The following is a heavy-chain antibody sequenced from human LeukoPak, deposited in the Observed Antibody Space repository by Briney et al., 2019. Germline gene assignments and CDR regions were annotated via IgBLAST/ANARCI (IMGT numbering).Heavy chain of an antibody. V-gene: IGHV3-48*02. J-gene: IGHJ4*02. CDR3: ARDNPNVPDY. D-gene: IGHD1-1*01. CDR1: GFTFSADS. CDR2: ISSSGSNI. Sequence: GGSLRLSCAASGFTFSADSMNWVRQAPGKGLEWVSYISSSGSNIDYADSVKGRFTISRDNAKNSLYLQMNSLRDEDTAVYYCARDNPNVPDYWGQGTLVTVSS.